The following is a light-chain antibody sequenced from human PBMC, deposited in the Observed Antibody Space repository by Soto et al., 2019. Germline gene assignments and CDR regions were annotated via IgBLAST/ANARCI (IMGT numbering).Light chain of an antibody. CDR1: SSDVGGYNY. Sequence: QSALTQPASVSGSPGQSITISCTGTSSDVGGYNYVSWYQQHPGKAPKLMIYEGTKRPPGVSDRFSGSESGNTASLTISGLQTEDEADYYCCSHAGSSSWVFGGGTKLTVL. J-gene: IGLJ3*02. V-gene: IGLV2-23*01. CDR3: CSHAGSSSWV. CDR2: EGT.